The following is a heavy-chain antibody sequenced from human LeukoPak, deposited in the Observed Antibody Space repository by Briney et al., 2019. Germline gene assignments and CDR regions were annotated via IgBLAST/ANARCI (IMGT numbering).Heavy chain of an antibody. D-gene: IGHD4-17*01. CDR2: IFYIGST. J-gene: IGHJ3*02. V-gene: IGHV4-59*01. CDR1: GGSISPYY. Sequence: SETLSLTCTVSGGSISPYYWSWIRQPPGKGLEWIGYIFYIGSTSYNPSLKSRVTISVDTSKNQFSLKLSSVTAADTAVYYCARAHDYGDYGVDAFDIWGQGTMVTVSS. CDR3: ARAHDYGDYGVDAFDI.